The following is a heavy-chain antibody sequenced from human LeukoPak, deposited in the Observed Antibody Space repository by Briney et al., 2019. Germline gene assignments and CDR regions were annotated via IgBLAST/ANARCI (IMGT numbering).Heavy chain of an antibody. D-gene: IGHD3-10*02. V-gene: IGHV3-30*18. CDR1: GFTFSSSG. J-gene: IGHJ4*02. CDR2: ISYDGSNK. CDR3: AKGLRSGSYYFDY. Sequence: GGSLRLSCAASGFTFSSSGIHWGRQAPGKGLEWVAVISYDGSNKYHADSVKGRFTISRDNSKNTLYLQMNSLRAEDAAVYYCAKGLRSGSYYFDYWGQGTPVTVSS.